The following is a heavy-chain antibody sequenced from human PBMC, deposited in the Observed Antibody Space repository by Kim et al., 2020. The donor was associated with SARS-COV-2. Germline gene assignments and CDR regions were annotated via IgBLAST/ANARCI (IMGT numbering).Heavy chain of an antibody. V-gene: IGHV3-23*01. D-gene: IGHD3-9*01. CDR1: GFTFSSYA. J-gene: IGHJ6*02. CDR3: AKGPDILTGYVRGHRGLYYCYYGMDV. CDR2: ISGSGGST. Sequence: GGSLRLSCAASGFTFSSYAMSWVRQAPGKGLEWVSAISGSGGSTYYADSVKGRFTISRDNSKNTLYLQMNSLRAEDTAVYYCAKGPDILTGYVRGHRGLYYCYYGMDVWGQGTTLTVSS.